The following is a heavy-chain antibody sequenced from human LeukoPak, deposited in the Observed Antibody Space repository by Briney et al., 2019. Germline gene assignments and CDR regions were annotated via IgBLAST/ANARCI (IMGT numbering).Heavy chain of an antibody. Sequence: ASVKVSCKVSGYTLTELSMHWVRQAPGQGLEWMGWINPNSGGTNYAQKFQGRVTMTRDTSISTAYMELSRLRSDDTAVYYSARGSDAFDIWGQGTMVTVSS. CDR2: INPNSGGT. V-gene: IGHV1-2*02. CDR3: ARGSDAFDI. CDR1: GYTLTELS. J-gene: IGHJ3*02.